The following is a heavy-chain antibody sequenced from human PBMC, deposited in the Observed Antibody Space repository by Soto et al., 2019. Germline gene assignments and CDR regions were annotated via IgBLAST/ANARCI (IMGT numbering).Heavy chain of an antibody. CDR3: ARDGGAY. V-gene: IGHV3-30-3*01. CDR2: MSYDGSNK. Sequence: QVQLVESGGGVVQPGRSLRLSCAASGFTFSSYAMHWVRRAPGKGLEWMAVMSYDGSNKYYADSVKGRFTISRDNSKNTLYLQRSSQGPEDTALYYCARDGGAYWGQGTLVIVSS. J-gene: IGHJ4*02. CDR1: GFTFSSYA. D-gene: IGHD3-16*01.